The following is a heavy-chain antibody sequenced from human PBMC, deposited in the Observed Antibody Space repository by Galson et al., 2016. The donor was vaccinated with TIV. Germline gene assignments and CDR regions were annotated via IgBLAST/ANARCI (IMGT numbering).Heavy chain of an antibody. V-gene: IGHV4-61*02. D-gene: IGHD4-23*01. CDR2: VYAGGST. CDR3: AREGAVRWPSNGFDI. CDR1: GDALSSDNYY. Sequence: TLSLTCTVSGDALSSDNYYWSWVRQPAGKGLEWIGRVYAGGSTIYNPSLMSRLTISVDTSKNQLSLKLTSVTAADTAIYYCAREGAVRWPSNGFDIWGPGTMVTISS. J-gene: IGHJ3*02.